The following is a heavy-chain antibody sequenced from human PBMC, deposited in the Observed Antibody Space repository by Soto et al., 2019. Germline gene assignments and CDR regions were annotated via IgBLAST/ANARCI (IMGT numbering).Heavy chain of an antibody. CDR2: ILHDGTNK. Sequence: QVQLVESGGGVVQPGRSLRLSCVVSGFSFSRFTMHWVRQATGKGLEWVAIILHDGTNKYYADSVKGRFTISRDNSKNTLYLQMNSLRTEDTALYYCARGGSVDYWGQGTLVTVSS. D-gene: IGHD1-26*01. CDR1: GFSFSRFT. V-gene: IGHV3-30-3*01. J-gene: IGHJ4*02. CDR3: ARGGSVDY.